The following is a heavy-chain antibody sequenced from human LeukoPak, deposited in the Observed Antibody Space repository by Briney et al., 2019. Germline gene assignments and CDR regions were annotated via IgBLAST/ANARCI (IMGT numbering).Heavy chain of an antibody. CDR1: GFTFRRYG. CDR2: INPSGGST. D-gene: IGHD2-21*01. V-gene: IGHV3-23*01. J-gene: IGHJ6*03. CDR3: AFSRLNRGIPNYMDV. Sequence: PGGSLRLSCAASGFTFRRYGMTWVRQAPGKGLEWVSAINPSGGSTYYGDSVKGRFIISRDNSKNTLYLQMNSLRVEDTAVYYCAFSRLNRGIPNYMDVWGRGTTVTISS.